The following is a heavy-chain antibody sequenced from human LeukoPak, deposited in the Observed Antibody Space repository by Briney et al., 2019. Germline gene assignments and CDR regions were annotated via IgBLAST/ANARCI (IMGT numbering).Heavy chain of an antibody. J-gene: IGHJ3*02. CDR3: ARGFFEQLLSRFRAFDI. CDR1: GGSISSSSYY. V-gene: IGHV4-39*07. Sequence: PSETLSLXCTVSGGSISSSSYYWTWIRQPPGKGLEWIGEINHSGSTNYNPSLKSRVTISVDTSKNQFSLKLSSVTAADTAVYYCARGFFEQLLSRFRAFDIWGQGTMVTVSS. D-gene: IGHD2-2*01. CDR2: INHSGST.